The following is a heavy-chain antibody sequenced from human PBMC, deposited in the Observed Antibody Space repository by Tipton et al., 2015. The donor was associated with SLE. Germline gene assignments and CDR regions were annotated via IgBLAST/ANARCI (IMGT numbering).Heavy chain of an antibody. D-gene: IGHD6-13*01. CDR2: ISANNGYT. J-gene: IGHJ4*02. Sequence: QSGPEVKKPGASVKVSCKASGYTFNKYGISWVRQAPGQGFEWMGWISANNGYTNYAQKYQGRVTMTTDTSTSTAYMDLRSLRSDDTAVYYCARDGENLKYTSTWTLDYWGQGTLVTVSS. V-gene: IGHV1-18*01. CDR1: GYTFNKYG. CDR3: ARDGENLKYTSTWTLDY.